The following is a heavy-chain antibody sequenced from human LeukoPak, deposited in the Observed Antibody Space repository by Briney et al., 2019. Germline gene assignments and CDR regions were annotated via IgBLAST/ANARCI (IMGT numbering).Heavy chain of an antibody. CDR2: INPHSGGT. CDR3: ARGGIWFGELLSYYYYYYMDV. Sequence: ASVKVSCKASGYSLRDYYMHWVRQAPGQGLEWMGWINPHSGGTYYAQKFQGRVTMTRDTSISTAYMELSRLRSDDTAVYYCARGGIWFGELLSYYYYYYMDVWGKGTTVTISS. J-gene: IGHJ6*03. D-gene: IGHD3-10*01. V-gene: IGHV1-2*02. CDR1: GYSLRDYY.